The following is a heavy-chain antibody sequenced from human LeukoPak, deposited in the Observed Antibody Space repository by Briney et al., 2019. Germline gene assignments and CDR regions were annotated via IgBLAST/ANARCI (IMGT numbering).Heavy chain of an antibody. Sequence: GGSLRLSCAASGFTFSSYGMHWVRQAPGKGLEWVAVISYDGSNKYYADSVKGRFTISRDNSKNTLYLQMSSLRVEDTAVYYCAIQGYYDSSGYPGTFDYWGQGTLVTVSS. D-gene: IGHD3-22*01. CDR3: AIQGYYDSSGYPGTFDY. CDR1: GFTFSSYG. J-gene: IGHJ4*02. V-gene: IGHV3-30*03. CDR2: ISYDGSNK.